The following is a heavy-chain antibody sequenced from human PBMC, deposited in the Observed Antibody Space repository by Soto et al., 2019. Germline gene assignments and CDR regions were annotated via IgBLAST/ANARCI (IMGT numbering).Heavy chain of an antibody. V-gene: IGHV5-10-1*01. Sequence: GESLKISCKGSGYSFTSYWISWVRQMPGKGLEWMGRIDPSDSYTNYSPSFQGHVTISADKSISTAYLQWSSLKAPDTAMYYCARNKDQCLVRAPNYFDYWGQGTLVTVSS. CDR3: ARNKDQCLVRAPNYFDY. CDR2: IDPSDSYT. D-gene: IGHD6-19*01. CDR1: GYSFTSYW. J-gene: IGHJ4*02.